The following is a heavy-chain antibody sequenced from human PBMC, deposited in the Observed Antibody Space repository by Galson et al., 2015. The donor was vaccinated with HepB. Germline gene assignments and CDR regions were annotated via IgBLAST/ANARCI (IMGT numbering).Heavy chain of an antibody. CDR1: GFTFNSYA. CDR3: VKYSGSYYED. J-gene: IGHJ4*02. V-gene: IGHV3-64D*06. Sequence: SLRLSCAASGFTFNSYAMHWVRQAPGKGLEYVSAINSNGASTYYADSVKGRFTISRDNSKSTLHLQMSSLRAEDTAVYYCVKYSGSYYEDWGQGTLVTVSS. CDR2: INSNGAST. D-gene: IGHD1-26*01.